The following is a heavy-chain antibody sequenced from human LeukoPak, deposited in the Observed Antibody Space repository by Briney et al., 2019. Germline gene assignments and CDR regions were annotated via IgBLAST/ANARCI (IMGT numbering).Heavy chain of an antibody. D-gene: IGHD1-1*01. CDR2: IYYSGST. CDR3: AREGTAGTNLNWFDP. J-gene: IGHJ5*02. Sequence: SETLSLTCTVSGGSISSSSFYWGWIRQPPGKGLEWIGTIYYSGSTYYNPSLKSRVTISVDTSKNQFSLKLSSVTAADTAVYYCAREGTAGTNLNWFDPWGQGTLVTVSP. V-gene: IGHV4-39*07. CDR1: GGSISSSSFY.